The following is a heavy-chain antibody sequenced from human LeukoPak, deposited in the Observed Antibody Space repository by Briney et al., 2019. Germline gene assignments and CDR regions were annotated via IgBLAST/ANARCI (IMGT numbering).Heavy chain of an antibody. CDR2: IYYSGST. CDR1: GGSISSYY. CDR3: ARGWSGDRY. D-gene: IGHD3-3*01. V-gene: IGHV4-59*01. J-gene: IGHJ4*02. Sequence: SETLSLTCPVSGGSISSYYWSWIRQPPGKGLEWIGYIYYSGSTNYNPSLKSRVTISVDTSKNQFSLKLSSVTAADTAVYYCARGWSGDRYRGQGTLVTVSS.